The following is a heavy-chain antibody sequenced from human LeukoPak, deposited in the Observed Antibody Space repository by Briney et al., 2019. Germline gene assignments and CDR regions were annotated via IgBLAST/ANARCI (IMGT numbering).Heavy chain of an antibody. CDR1: GYTFTGYY. V-gene: IGHV1-2*02. Sequence: ASVKVSCKASGYTFTGYYIHWVRQAPGQGLEWMGWINPDSGGTNYAQKFQGRVTMTRDTSISTAYMELSRLRSDDTAMFYCARARGRATSQYNAFDIWGQGTMVTVSS. D-gene: IGHD2/OR15-2a*01. CDR2: INPDSGGT. J-gene: IGHJ3*02. CDR3: ARARGRATSQYNAFDI.